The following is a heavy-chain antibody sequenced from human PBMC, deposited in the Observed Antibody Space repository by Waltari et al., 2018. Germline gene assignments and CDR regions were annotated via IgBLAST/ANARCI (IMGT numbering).Heavy chain of an antibody. CDR2: IKQDGSEK. CDR3: ARDGGRLDPGSVDY. V-gene: IGHV3-7*01. Sequence: EVQLVESGGGWVQPGGSLSLSCAASGFTFSSYWRSRVRQAPGKGLEWVANIKQDGSEKYYVDSVKGRFTISRDNAKNSLYLQMNSLRAEDTAVYYCARDGGRLDPGSVDYWGQGTLVTVSS. D-gene: IGHD6-19*01. CDR1: GFTFSSYW. J-gene: IGHJ4*02.